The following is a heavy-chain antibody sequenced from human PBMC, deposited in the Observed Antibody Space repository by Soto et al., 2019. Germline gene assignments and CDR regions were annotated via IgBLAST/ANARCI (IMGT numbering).Heavy chain of an antibody. CDR2: ISSSSSTI. Sequence: TVGSLRLSCAASGFTFSSYSMNWVRQAPGKGLEWVSYISSSSSTIYYADSVEGRFTISRDNAKNSLYLQMNSLRDEDTAVYYCATRYYDSSGYYPYFDCWGQGTLVTVSS. D-gene: IGHD3-22*01. CDR1: GFTFSSYS. J-gene: IGHJ4*02. V-gene: IGHV3-48*02. CDR3: ATRYYDSSGYYPYFDC.